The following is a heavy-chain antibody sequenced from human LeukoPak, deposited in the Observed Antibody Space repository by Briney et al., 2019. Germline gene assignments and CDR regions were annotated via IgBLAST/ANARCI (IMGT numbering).Heavy chain of an antibody. CDR3: ASGGIPAAIADY. Sequence: PGGSLRLSCAASGFTFSSYAMHWVRQAPGKGLEWVAVISYDGSNKYYADSVKGRFTISRDNSKNTLYLQMNSLRAEDTAVYYCASGGIPAAIADYWGQGTLVTVSS. CDR2: ISYDGSNK. V-gene: IGHV3-30-3*01. CDR1: GFTFSSYA. D-gene: IGHD2-2*01. J-gene: IGHJ4*02.